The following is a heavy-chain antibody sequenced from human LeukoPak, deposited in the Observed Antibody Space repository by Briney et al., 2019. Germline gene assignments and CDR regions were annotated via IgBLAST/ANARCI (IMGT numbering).Heavy chain of an antibody. J-gene: IGHJ4*02. CDR2: ISDSGGAT. Sequence: GGSLRLSCAASGFTFSSYAMSWVRQAPGKGLEWVSSISDSGGATYYADSVKGRFTISRDNSKNTLYLQMNSLRAEDTAVYYCAKARDSLGELSFHGGQGTLVIVSS. V-gene: IGHV3-23*01. CDR3: AKARDSLGELSFH. D-gene: IGHD3-16*02. CDR1: GFTFSSYA.